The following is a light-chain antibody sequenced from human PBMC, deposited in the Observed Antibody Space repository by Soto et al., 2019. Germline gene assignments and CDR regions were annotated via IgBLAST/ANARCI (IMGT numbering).Light chain of an antibody. CDR1: QTVGRS. J-gene: IGKJ1*01. CDR3: QQFRNWPWT. V-gene: IGKV3D-15*01. Sequence: EIVLTQSPGIMYLSPGERATLSCRASQTVGRSFLAWYQQKPGQSPRLLIHGASTRATGVPARISGSGSGTEFTLTISSLQSEDFAVYYCQQFRNWPWTFGQGTKVEVK. CDR2: GAS.